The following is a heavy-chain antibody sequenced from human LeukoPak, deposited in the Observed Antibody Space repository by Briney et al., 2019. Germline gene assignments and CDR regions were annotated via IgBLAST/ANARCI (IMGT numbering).Heavy chain of an antibody. CDR2: IMPLFNTA. Sequence: SVKVSCKASGGTFSSYTITWVRQAPGQGLEWMGGIMPLFNTANYAQQSQGRVTMTTDESTSTAYLELRSLRFEDTAMYYCARVDRSHFYLDVWGKGTTVTVSS. J-gene: IGHJ6*03. CDR1: GGTFSSYT. CDR3: ARVDRSHFYLDV. V-gene: IGHV1-69*05.